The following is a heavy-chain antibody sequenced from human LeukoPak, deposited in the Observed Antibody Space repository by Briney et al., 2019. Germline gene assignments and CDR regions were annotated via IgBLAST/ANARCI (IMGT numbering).Heavy chain of an antibody. J-gene: IGHJ4*02. V-gene: IGHV1-2*06. D-gene: IGHD3-22*01. Sequence: ASVKVSCKASGYTFSDYYIHWVRQAPGQGLEWMGRINPNGGGTNYAQKFQGRVTMTRDTSISTTYMELSRLRSDDTAVYYCARADYYDSSGYSYWGQGTLVTVSS. CDR2: INPNGGGT. CDR1: GYTFSDYY. CDR3: ARADYYDSSGYSY.